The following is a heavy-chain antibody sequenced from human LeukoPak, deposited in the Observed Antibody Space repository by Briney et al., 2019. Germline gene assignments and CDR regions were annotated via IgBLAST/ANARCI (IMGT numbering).Heavy chain of an antibody. D-gene: IGHD3-3*01. CDR1: GFTLSSYG. CDR2: IRYDGSNK. CDR3: AKGWGIPIFGVVTN. Sequence: GGSLRLSCAASGFTLSSYGMHWVRQAPGKGLEWVALIRYDGSNKYYADSVKGRFTISRDNSKNTLYLQMNSLRAEDTAVYYCAKGWGIPIFGVVTNWGQGTLVTVSS. V-gene: IGHV3-30*02. J-gene: IGHJ4*02.